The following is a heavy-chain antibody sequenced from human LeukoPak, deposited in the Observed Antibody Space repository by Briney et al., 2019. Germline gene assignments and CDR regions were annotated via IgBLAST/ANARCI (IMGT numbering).Heavy chain of an antibody. J-gene: IGHJ4*02. V-gene: IGHV1-46*01. D-gene: IGHD2-15*01. Sequence: ASVKASFKASGYTFTSYYMHWVRQAPGQGLEWMGIINPSGGSTSYAQKFQGRVTMTRDTSTSTVYMELSSLRSEDTAVYYCARDLGGSCIDYWGQGTLVTVSS. CDR3: ARDLGGSCIDY. CDR2: INPSGGST. CDR1: GYTFTSYY.